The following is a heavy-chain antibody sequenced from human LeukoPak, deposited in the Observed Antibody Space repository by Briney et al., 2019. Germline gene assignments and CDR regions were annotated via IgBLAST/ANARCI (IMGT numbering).Heavy chain of an antibody. V-gene: IGHV3-23*01. CDR3: AKGSLGKEVFDS. J-gene: IGHJ4*02. Sequence: HPRGSLRLSCAASGFPYSTFARSWVRQAPGKGLEWVSRISGSGRSTYYTDSMKGRFTVYRDNSNNTLYLQMTSLTAEDTATYYCAKGSLGKEVFDSWGQGTVVTVSS. CDR2: ISGSGRST. CDR1: GFPYSTFA.